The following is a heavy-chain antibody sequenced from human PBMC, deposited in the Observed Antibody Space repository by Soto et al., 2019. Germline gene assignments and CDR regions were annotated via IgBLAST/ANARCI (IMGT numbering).Heavy chain of an antibody. CDR2: ISYDGSNK. Sequence: GGSLRLSXAASGFTFSSYGMHWVRQAPGKGLEWVAVISYDGSNKYYADSVKGRFTISRDNSKNTLYLQMNSLRAEDTAVYYCYTYYYDSSGPYQDAFDIWGQGTMVTVSS. V-gene: IGHV3-30*03. CDR3: YTYYYDSSGPYQDAFDI. J-gene: IGHJ3*02. CDR1: GFTFSSYG. D-gene: IGHD3-22*01.